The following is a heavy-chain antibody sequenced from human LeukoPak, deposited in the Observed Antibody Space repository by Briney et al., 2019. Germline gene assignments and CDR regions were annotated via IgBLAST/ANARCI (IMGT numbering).Heavy chain of an antibody. CDR3: VRDGDAYNFDF. J-gene: IGHJ4*02. CDR1: GLTLSLAW. V-gene: IGHV3-74*01. CDR2: IKYDGSYT. D-gene: IGHD5-24*01. Sequence: PGGSLRLSCATSGLTLSLAWMHWVRQAPGKGLEWVSRIKYDGSYTNYADSVKGRFTISRDNARNTLSLHMISLRAEDTAVYFCVRDGDAYNFDFWGQGVLVTVSS.